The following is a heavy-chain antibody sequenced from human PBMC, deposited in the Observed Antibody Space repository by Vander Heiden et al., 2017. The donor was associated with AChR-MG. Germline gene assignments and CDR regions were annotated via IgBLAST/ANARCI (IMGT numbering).Heavy chain of an antibody. Sequence: QVQLVQSGAEVKKPGASVKVSCKASGYTFTSYGISWVRQAPGQGLEWMGWISAYNGNTNYAQKLQGRVTMTTDTSTSTAYMELRSLRSDDTAVYYCARDLSTAFGGVIVYYYYGMDVWGQGTTVTVSS. J-gene: IGHJ6*02. V-gene: IGHV1-18*01. CDR3: ARDLSTAFGGVIVYYYYGMDV. CDR1: GYTFTSYG. CDR2: ISAYNGNT. D-gene: IGHD3-16*02.